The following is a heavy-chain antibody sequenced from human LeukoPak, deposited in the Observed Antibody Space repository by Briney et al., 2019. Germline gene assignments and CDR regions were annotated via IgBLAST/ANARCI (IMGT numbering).Heavy chain of an antibody. Sequence: PGGSLRLSCAASGXTFRSHWMSWVRQAPGKGLEWVANIRQDGSEKYYVDSVKGRFIISRDNAKNSLYLQMNRLRAEDTAVYYCARDDPSDVGTLDYWGQGTLVTVSS. J-gene: IGHJ4*02. CDR1: GXTFRSHW. CDR3: ARDDPSDVGTLDY. V-gene: IGHV3-7*05. D-gene: IGHD1-26*01. CDR2: IRQDGSEK.